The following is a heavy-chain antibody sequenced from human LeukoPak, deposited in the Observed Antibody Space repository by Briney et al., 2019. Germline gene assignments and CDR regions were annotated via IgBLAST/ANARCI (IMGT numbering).Heavy chain of an antibody. CDR3: ARVPPSAHQLLSSDY. V-gene: IGHV1-18*04. CDR2: ISANNGET. J-gene: IGHJ4*02. D-gene: IGHD2-2*01. Sequence: ASVKVSCKASGYTFTNYGSSWVRQAPGQGLEWMAWISANNGETRYAQNFQGRGTMTTDTSTSTAYMELRSLRSDDTAVYYCARVPPSAHQLLSSDYWGQGTQVTVSS. CDR1: GYTFTNYG.